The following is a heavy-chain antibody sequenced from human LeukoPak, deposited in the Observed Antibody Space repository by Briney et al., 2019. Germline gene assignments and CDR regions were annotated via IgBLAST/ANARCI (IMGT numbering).Heavy chain of an antibody. CDR1: GFTFSSYA. CDR3: AKEGGYAAAAKGPVFDY. Sequence: GGSLRLSCAASGFTFSSYAMHWVRQAPGKGLEWVAVISYDGSNKYYADSVKGRFTISRDNSKNTLYLQMNSLRAENTAVYYCAKEGGYAAAAKGPVFDYWGQGTLVTVSS. CDR2: ISYDGSNK. V-gene: IGHV3-30-3*01. J-gene: IGHJ4*02. D-gene: IGHD6-13*01.